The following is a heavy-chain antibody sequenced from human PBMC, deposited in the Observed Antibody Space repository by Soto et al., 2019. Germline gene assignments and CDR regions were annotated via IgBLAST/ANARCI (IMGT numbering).Heavy chain of an antibody. Sequence: GGSLRLSCAASGFTFSSYGMHWVRQAPGKGLEWVAVIWYDGSNKYYADSVKGRFTISRDNSKNTLYLQMNSLRAEDTAVYYCARENYGDYAFDYWGQGTLVTVSS. D-gene: IGHD4-17*01. J-gene: IGHJ4*02. V-gene: IGHV3-33*01. CDR2: IWYDGSNK. CDR1: GFTFSSYG. CDR3: ARENYGDYAFDY.